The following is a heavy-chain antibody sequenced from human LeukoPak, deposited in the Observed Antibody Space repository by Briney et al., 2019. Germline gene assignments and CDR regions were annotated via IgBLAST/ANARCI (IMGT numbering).Heavy chain of an antibody. CDR2: IIPIFGTA. V-gene: IGHV1-69*05. D-gene: IGHD6-19*01. CDR3: ARTPGIAVAGYHDDAFDV. CDR1: GGTFSSYA. J-gene: IGHJ3*01. Sequence: VASVKVSCKASGGTFSSYAISWVRQAPGQGLEWMGRIIPIFGTANYAQKFQGRVTITTDESTSTAYMELSSLRSEDTAVYYCARTPGIAVAGYHDDAFDVWGQGTMVTVSS.